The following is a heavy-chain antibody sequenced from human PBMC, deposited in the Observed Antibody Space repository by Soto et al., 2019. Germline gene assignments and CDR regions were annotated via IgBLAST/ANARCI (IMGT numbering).Heavy chain of an antibody. CDR2: ISYGGST. V-gene: IGHV4-31*03. J-gene: IGHJ4*02. Sequence: QVQLQESGPGLVKPSQTLSLTCTVSGGSINSGGYCWSWIRQHPGKGLDWIGCISYGGSTSYNPSLKRRVTIAVAPSKNQFSLQLRSVTAAATAVYYCSRGILVWGQGTLITVSS. CDR3: SRGILV. D-gene: IGHD5-18*01. CDR1: GGSINSGGYC.